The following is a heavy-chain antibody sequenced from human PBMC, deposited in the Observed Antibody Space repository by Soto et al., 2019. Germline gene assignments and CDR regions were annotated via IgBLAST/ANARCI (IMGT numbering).Heavy chain of an antibody. CDR1: GGSISSYY. CDR3: ARDKGYGDYRTYGMDV. CDR2: IYYSGST. Sequence: SETLSLTCTVSGGSISSYYWSWIRQPPGKGLEWIGYIYYSGSTNYNPSLKSRVTISVDTSKNQFSLKLSSVTAADTAVYYCARDKGYGDYRTYGMDVWGQGTTVTVSS. D-gene: IGHD4-17*01. V-gene: IGHV4-59*01. J-gene: IGHJ6*02.